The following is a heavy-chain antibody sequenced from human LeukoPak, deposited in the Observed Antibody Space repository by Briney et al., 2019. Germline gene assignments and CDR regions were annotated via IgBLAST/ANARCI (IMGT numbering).Heavy chain of an antibody. CDR2: ISDIGSI. V-gene: IGHV4-59*01. CDR3: ARVNEYYYDSSGYGPGDYYYGMDV. J-gene: IGHJ6*02. CDR1: GGSISSYY. D-gene: IGHD3-22*01. Sequence: SETLSLTCTVSGGSISSYYWSWIRQTPGKGLEWIAYISDIGSINYNPSLKSRVTISVDTSKNQFSLKLSSVTAADTAVYYCARVNEYYYDSSGYGPGDYYYGMDVWGQGTTVTVSS.